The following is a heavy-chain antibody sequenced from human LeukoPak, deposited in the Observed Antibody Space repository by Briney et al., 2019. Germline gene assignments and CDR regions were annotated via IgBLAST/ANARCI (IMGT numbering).Heavy chain of an antibody. V-gene: IGHV4-59*01. D-gene: IGHD3-22*01. J-gene: IGHJ3*02. CDR2: IYYSGSI. CDR3: ARDGDYYVSSGHDAFDI. Sequence: SETLSLTCTVSGGSISSYYWSWIRQPPWKGLEWIGHIYYSGSINYNPSLKSRVTISVDTSKNQFSLKLSSVTAADTAVCYCARDGDYYVSSGHDAFDIWGQGTMVTVSS. CDR1: GGSISSYY.